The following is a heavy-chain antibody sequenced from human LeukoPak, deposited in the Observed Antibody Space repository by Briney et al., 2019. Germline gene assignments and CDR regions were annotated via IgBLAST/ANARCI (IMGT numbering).Heavy chain of an antibody. CDR3: ARAGPRRDGYNGDY. V-gene: IGHV4-59*08. Sequence: PSETLSLTCTVSGGSISSYYWSWIRQPPGKGLEWIGYIYYSGSTNYNPSLKSRVTISVDTSKNQFSLKLSSVTAADTAVYYCARAGPRRDGYNGDYWGQGTLVTVSS. J-gene: IGHJ4*02. D-gene: IGHD5-24*01. CDR1: GGSISSYY. CDR2: IYYSGST.